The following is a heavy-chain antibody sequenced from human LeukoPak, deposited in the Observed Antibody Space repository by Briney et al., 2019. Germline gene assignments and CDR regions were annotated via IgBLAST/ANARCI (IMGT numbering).Heavy chain of an antibody. J-gene: IGHJ4*02. V-gene: IGHV3-23*01. CDR2: MSGSSGRT. D-gene: IGHD2-21*01. CDR1: GFTFSSYW. Sequence: GGSLRLSCAASGFTFSSYWMHWVRQAPGKGLEWVSGMSGSSGRTYYADSVKGRFTISRDNSKNTLFLQMNSLRAEDTALYYCAKVRCGSECLWGIDSWGQGTLVTVSS. CDR3: AKVRCGSECLWGIDS.